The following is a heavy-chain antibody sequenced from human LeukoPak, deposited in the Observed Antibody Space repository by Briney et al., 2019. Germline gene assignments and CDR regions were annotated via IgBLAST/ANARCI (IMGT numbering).Heavy chain of an antibody. CDR1: GGTFSSYA. J-gene: IGHJ4*02. Sequence: ASVKVSCKASGGTFSSYAISWVRQAPGQGLEWMGRIIPILGIANYAQKFQGRVTITADKSTSTAYMELSSLRSEDTAVYYCARGKASAYIAVAGGFDYWGQGTLVTVSS. V-gene: IGHV1-69*04. CDR3: ARGKASAYIAVAGGFDY. CDR2: IIPILGIA. D-gene: IGHD6-19*01.